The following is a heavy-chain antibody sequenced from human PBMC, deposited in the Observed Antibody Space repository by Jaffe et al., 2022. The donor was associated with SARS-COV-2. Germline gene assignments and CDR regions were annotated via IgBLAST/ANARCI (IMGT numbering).Heavy chain of an antibody. J-gene: IGHJ4*02. Sequence: QVQLQESGPGLVKPSQTLSLTCTVSGGSISSGDYYWSWIRQPPGKGLEWIGYIYYSGSTYYNPSLKSRVTISVDTSKNQFSLKLSSVTAADTAVYYCAREPSVVAAGDYFDYWGQGTLVTVSS. D-gene: IGHD2-15*01. CDR1: GGSISSGDYY. CDR3: AREPSVVAAGDYFDY. CDR2: IYYSGST. V-gene: IGHV4-30-4*01.